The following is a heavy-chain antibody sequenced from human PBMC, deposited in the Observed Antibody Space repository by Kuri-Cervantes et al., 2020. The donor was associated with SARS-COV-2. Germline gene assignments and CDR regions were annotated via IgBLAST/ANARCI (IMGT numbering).Heavy chain of an antibody. CDR1: GFAFSSYA. J-gene: IGHJ4*02. CDR3: ARHTQSDN. V-gene: IGHV3-74*01. CDR2: INSVGSIT. Sequence: GGSLRLSCVAFGFAFSSYAMSWVRQAPGKGLVWISRINSVGSITSYADSVTGRFTISRDNAKNTLYLQMNSLIAEDTAVDYCARHTQSDNWGQGTLVTVPS.